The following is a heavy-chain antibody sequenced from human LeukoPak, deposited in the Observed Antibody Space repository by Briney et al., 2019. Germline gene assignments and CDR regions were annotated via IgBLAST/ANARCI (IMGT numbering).Heavy chain of an antibody. J-gene: IGHJ4*02. D-gene: IGHD5-24*01. CDR2: IHPSGST. Sequence: SETLSLTCVVNGGSFSNYYCSWIRQSPGKGLEWIGEIHPSGSTNYNPSLESRIAISLDTSKNEVSLKLSSMTAADTAIYYCTRGIDAYKGGNYWGQGTLVTVSS. CDR3: TRGIDAYKGGNY. V-gene: IGHV4-34*01. CDR1: GGSFSNYY.